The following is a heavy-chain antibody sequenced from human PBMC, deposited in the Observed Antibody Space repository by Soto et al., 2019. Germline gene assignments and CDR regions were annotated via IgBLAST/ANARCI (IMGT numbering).Heavy chain of an antibody. CDR3: ARGVPAGFWSGYYDYYYGMDV. Sequence: ASVKVSCKASGYTFTSYDINWVRQATGQGLEWMGWMNPNSGNTGYAQKFQGRVTMTRNTSISTAYMELSSLRSEDTAVYYCARGVPAGFWSGYYDYYYGMDVWGQGTTVTVSS. J-gene: IGHJ6*02. CDR2: MNPNSGNT. D-gene: IGHD3-3*01. V-gene: IGHV1-8*01. CDR1: GYTFTSYD.